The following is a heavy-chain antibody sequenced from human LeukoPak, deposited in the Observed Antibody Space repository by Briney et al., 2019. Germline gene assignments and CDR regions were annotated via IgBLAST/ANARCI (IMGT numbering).Heavy chain of an antibody. V-gene: IGHV5-51*01. Sequence: GESLKISCKGSGYSFTSYWIGWVRQMPGKGLEWMGIIYPGDSDTRYSPSFQGQVTISAEKSISTAYLQWSSLKASDTAMYYCARRGVYCRSTSCYYFDYWGQGTLVTVSS. CDR2: IYPGDSDT. CDR3: ARRGVYCRSTSCYYFDY. J-gene: IGHJ4*02. D-gene: IGHD2-2*01. CDR1: GYSFTSYW.